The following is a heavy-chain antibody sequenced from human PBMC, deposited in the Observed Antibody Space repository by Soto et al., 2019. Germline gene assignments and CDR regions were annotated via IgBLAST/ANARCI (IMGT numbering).Heavy chain of an antibody. D-gene: IGHD7-27*01. CDR1: GVTFSSYA. V-gene: IGHV1-69*13. J-gene: IGHJ6*02. CDR2: IIPIFGTA. Sequence: SVKVSCKASGVTFSSYALSWVRQAPGQGLEWMGGIIPIFGTANYAQKFQDRVTITADESTSTAYMELSSLRSEDTAVYYCARARLTRDYYGMDVWGQGTTVTVSS. CDR3: ARARLTRDYYGMDV.